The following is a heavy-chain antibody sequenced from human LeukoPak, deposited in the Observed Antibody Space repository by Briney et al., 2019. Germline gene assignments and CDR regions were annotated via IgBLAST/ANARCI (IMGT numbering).Heavy chain of an antibody. V-gene: IGHV3-64D*06. J-gene: IGHJ4*02. D-gene: IGHD3-16*02. Sequence: PGGSLRLSCSASGFTFSSYAMHWVRQAPGKGLEYVSAISSNGGSTYYADSVKGRFTISRDNSKNTLYLQMSSLRAEDTAVYYCVTGDYVWGSCRHFFDYWGQGTLVTVSS. CDR1: GFTFSSYA. CDR2: ISSNGGST. CDR3: VTGDYVWGSCRHFFDY.